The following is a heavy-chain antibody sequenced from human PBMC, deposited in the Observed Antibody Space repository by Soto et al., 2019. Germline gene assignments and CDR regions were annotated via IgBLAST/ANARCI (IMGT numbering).Heavy chain of an antibody. Sequence: EVQLVESGGGVVQPGGSLRLSCAASGFIFTNYWINWVRQAPGKGLEWVANISPAGSDRRYVDSVKGRFTISRDNAKNSVYLQMNSMRDDDTAVYYCEIARSSVGAPGGFIESWGQGSLVTVSS. J-gene: IGHJ4*02. CDR3: EIARSSVGAPGGFIES. CDR2: ISPAGSDR. CDR1: GFIFTNYW. D-gene: IGHD1-26*01. V-gene: IGHV3-7*03.